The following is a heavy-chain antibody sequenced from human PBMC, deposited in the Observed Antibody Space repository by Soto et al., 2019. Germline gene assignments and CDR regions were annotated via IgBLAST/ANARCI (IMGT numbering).Heavy chain of an antibody. CDR2: ISYTGST. Sequence: PSETLSLTCSVSGVSISSYYWGWIRQPPGKRLEWIGYISYTGSTDYSPSLKSRVNISVDTSKNQFSLKVRSVTAADTVIYFCARHYPIGNNWNYFDYWGRGTLVTVSS. CDR1: GVSISSYY. J-gene: IGHJ4*02. D-gene: IGHD1-1*01. CDR3: ARHYPIGNNWNYFDY. V-gene: IGHV4-59*08.